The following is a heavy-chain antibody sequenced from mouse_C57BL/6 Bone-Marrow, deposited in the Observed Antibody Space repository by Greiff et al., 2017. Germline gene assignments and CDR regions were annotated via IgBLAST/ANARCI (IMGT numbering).Heavy chain of an antibody. J-gene: IGHJ3*01. Sequence: EVNVVESGGDLVKPGGSLKLSCAASGFTFSSYGMSWVRQTPDKRLEWVATISSGGSYTYYPDSVKGRFTISRDNAKNTLYLQMSSLKSEATAMYYGARAYYYGSWFAYWGQGTLVTVSA. D-gene: IGHD1-1*01. CDR1: GFTFSSYG. CDR3: ARAYYYGSWFAY. V-gene: IGHV5-6*01. CDR2: ISSGGSYT.